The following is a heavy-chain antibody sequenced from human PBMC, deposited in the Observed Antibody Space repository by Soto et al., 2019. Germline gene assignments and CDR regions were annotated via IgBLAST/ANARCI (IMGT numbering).Heavy chain of an antibody. CDR1: GESFSGHY. J-gene: IGHJ4*02. CDR2: IEHGGST. CDR3: ARAPMVRGVPLDFDY. V-gene: IGHV4-34*02. D-gene: IGHD3-10*01. Sequence: QVQLQQWGTRLLKPSETLSLTCAVFGESFSGHYWGWIRQTPGKGLEWSGKIEHGGSTNYNPSLKSRVRMSVDTTRKQFSLRLNSVIAADTAVYYCARAPMVRGVPLDFDYWGQGTLVTVSS.